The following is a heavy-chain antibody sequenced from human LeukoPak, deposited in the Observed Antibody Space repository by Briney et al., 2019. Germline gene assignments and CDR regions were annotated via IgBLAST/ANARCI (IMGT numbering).Heavy chain of an antibody. V-gene: IGHV7-4-1*02. CDR3: ARVGYLIAAAGIFDY. CDR1: GYTFTSYA. D-gene: IGHD6-13*01. Sequence: ASVKVSCKASGYTFTSYAMNWVRQAPGQGLEWMGWINTNTGNPTYAQGFTGRFVFSLDTSVSTAYLQISSLKAEDTAAYYCARVGYLIAAAGIFDYWGQGTLVTVSS. J-gene: IGHJ4*02. CDR2: INTNTGNP.